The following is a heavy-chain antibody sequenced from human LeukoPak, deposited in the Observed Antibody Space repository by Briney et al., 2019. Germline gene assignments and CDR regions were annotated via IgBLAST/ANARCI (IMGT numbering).Heavy chain of an antibody. Sequence: GASVKVSCKASGYTFTSYDINWVRQATGQGLEWMGWMNPNSGNTGYAQKFQGRVTMTRNTSISTAYMELSSLRSEDTAVYYCARGAGYCSSTSCQNNWFDPWGQGTLVTVPS. CDR1: GYTFTSYD. CDR2: MNPNSGNT. V-gene: IGHV1-8*01. J-gene: IGHJ5*02. D-gene: IGHD2-2*01. CDR3: ARGAGYCSSTSCQNNWFDP.